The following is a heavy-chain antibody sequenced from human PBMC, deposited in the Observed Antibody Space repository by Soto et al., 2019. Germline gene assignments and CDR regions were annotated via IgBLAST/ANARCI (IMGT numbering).Heavy chain of an antibody. J-gene: IGHJ5*02. Sequence: SETLSLTCAVYGGSFSGYYWSWIRQPPGKGLEWIGEINHSGSTNYNPSLKSRVTISVDTSKNEFSLKLSSVTAADTAVYYCARQPTTGDTDFWFDPWGQGTLVTVSS. CDR2: INHSGST. V-gene: IGHV4-34*01. D-gene: IGHD2-21*01. CDR3: ARQPTTGDTDFWFDP. CDR1: GGSFSGYY.